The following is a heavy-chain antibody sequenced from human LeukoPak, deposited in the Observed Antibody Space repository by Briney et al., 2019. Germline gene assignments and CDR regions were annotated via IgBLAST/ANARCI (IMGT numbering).Heavy chain of an antibody. CDR3: ARAYSTSWPLNYYYYYMDV. CDR1: GGSISSYY. Sequence: SETLSLTCTVSGGSISSYYWSWIRQPAGKGLEWIGRIYTSGSTNYNPSLKSRVTMSVDTSKNQFSLKLSSVTAADTALYFCARAYSTSWPLNYYYYYMDVWGKGTTVTVSS. CDR2: IYTSGST. J-gene: IGHJ6*03. D-gene: IGHD6-13*01. V-gene: IGHV4-4*07.